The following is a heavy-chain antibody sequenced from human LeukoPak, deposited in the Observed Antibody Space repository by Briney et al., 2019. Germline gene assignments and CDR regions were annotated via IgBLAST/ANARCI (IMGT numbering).Heavy chain of an antibody. Sequence: PSETLSLTCAVYGGSFSGYYWSWIRQPPGKGLEWIGEINHRGSTNYNPSLKSRVTISVDTSKNQFSLKLSSVTAADTAVYYCARGGIAVAGTLFDPWGQGTLVTVSS. J-gene: IGHJ5*02. V-gene: IGHV4-34*01. CDR2: INHRGST. CDR3: ARGGIAVAGTLFDP. D-gene: IGHD6-19*01. CDR1: GGSFSGYY.